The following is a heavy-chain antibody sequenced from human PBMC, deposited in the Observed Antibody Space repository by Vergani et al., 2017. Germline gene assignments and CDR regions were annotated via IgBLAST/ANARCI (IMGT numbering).Heavy chain of an antibody. D-gene: IGHD5-12*01. V-gene: IGHV3-74*02. CDR1: GFPLSNAW. J-gene: IGHJ5*01. Sequence: EVQLVESGGGLVKPGGSLRLSCAASGFPLSNAWIHWVRPGPGKGLEWVSRVGFDGSDTVYADSVKGRFTISRDNAKNTLYLEMNSLRGDDTAIYYCVRARCSGPCFMSNWFYSWGQGTLVTVSS. CDR2: VGFDGSDT. CDR3: VRARCSGPCFMSNWFYS.